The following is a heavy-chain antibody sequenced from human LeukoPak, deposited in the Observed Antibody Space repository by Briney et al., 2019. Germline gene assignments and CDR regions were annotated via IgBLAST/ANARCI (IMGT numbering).Heavy chain of an antibody. CDR2: IYTSGST. CDR1: GGSISSYY. V-gene: IGHV4-4*07. D-gene: IGHD3-16*01. J-gene: IGHJ4*02. Sequence: SETLSLTCTVSGGSISSYYWSWIRQPAGKGLEWIGRIYTSGSTNYSPSLKSRVTMSVDTSKNQFTLKLSSVTAADTAVYYCARGRYGWLPFDYWGQGTLVTVSS. CDR3: ARGRYGWLPFDY.